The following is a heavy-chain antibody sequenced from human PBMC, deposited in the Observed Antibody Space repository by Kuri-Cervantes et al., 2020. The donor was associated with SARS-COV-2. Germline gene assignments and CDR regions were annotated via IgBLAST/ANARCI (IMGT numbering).Heavy chain of an antibody. Sequence: SVKVSCKASGGTFSSYAISWVRQAPGQGLEWMGGIIPIFGTANYAQKFQGRVTITADESTSTAYMELRSLRSDDTAVYYCAREITNYYDFWSGYFPGVDNYYGMDVWGQGTTVTVSS. CDR3: AREITNYYDFWSGYFPGVDNYYGMDV. J-gene: IGHJ6*02. V-gene: IGHV1-69*13. D-gene: IGHD3-3*01. CDR1: GGTFSSYA. CDR2: IIPIFGTA.